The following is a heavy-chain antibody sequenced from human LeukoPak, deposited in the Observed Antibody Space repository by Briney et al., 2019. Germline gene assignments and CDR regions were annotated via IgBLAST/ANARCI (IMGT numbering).Heavy chain of an antibody. CDR3: VRESSIVGATTSGY. Sequence: GGSLRLSCAASGFTFSSYAMHWVRQAPGKGLEWVTIISYDGNNQYYADSVKGRFTISRDNSKNTLYLQMNSLSAEDTAVYYCVRESSIVGATTSGYWGQGTLVTVSS. CDR1: GFTFSSYA. V-gene: IGHV3-30*03. J-gene: IGHJ4*02. CDR2: ISYDGNNQ. D-gene: IGHD1-26*01.